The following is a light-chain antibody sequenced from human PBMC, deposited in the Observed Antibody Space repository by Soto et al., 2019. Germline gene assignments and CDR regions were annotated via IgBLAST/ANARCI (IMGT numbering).Light chain of an antibody. CDR1: SSDVGYNKY. J-gene: IGLJ2*01. CDR2: DVS. Sequence: QSVLTQPASVSGSPGQSTTISCTGTSSDVGYNKYISWYQQHPGKAPKVMIYDVSNRPSGVSNRFSGSKSGNTASLTISGLQVEDEADYYCFSHTSGTRGVFGGGTKVTVL. CDR3: FSHTSGTRGV. V-gene: IGLV2-14*01.